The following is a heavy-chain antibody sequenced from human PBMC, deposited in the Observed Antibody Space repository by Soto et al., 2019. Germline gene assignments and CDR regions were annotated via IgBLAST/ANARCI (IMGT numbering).Heavy chain of an antibody. CDR1: GYTFTSYD. CDR3: ARDLRYYDFWSGYYGYYYYGMDA. V-gene: IGHV1-8*01. CDR2: MNPNSGNT. Sequence: ASVKVSCKASGYTFTSYDINWVRQATGQGLEWMGWMNPNSGNTGYAQKFQGRVTMTRNTSISTAYMELSSLRSEDTAVYYCARDLRYYDFWSGYYGYYYYGMDAWG. J-gene: IGHJ6*02. D-gene: IGHD3-3*01.